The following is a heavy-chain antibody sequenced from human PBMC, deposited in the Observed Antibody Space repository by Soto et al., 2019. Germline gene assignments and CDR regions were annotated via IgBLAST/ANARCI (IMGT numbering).Heavy chain of an antibody. CDR2: ISYDGSNK. Sequence: PVGSLRLSCAASGFTFSSYSMHWVRQAPGKGLEWLAVISYDGSNKYYSDSVKGRFTISRDNSKNTLYLQRNSLRAEDTAVYYCARDRVTIFGVVLYYYYGMDVWGQGTTVTVSS. CDR3: ARDRVTIFGVVLYYYYGMDV. D-gene: IGHD3-3*01. CDR1: GFTFSSYS. J-gene: IGHJ6*02. V-gene: IGHV3-30*03.